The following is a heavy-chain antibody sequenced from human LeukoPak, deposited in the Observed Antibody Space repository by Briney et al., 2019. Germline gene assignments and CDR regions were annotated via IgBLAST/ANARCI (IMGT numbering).Heavy chain of an antibody. J-gene: IGHJ6*02. D-gene: IGHD3-9*01. V-gene: IGHV3-53*01. CDR2: IYSGGST. CDR1: GFTVSSNY. CDR3: ARDSDILTGRGMDV. Sequence: GRSLRLSCAASGFTVSSNYMSWVSQAPGKGLEWDSVIYSGGSTYYADSVKGRFTISRDNSKNTLYLQMNSLRAEDTAVYYCARDSDILTGRGMDVWGQGTTVTVSS.